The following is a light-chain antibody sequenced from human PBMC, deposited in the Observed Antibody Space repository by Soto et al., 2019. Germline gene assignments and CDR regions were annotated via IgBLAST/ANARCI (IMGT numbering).Light chain of an antibody. CDR3: QQLGSYPIT. V-gene: IGKV1-9*01. Sequence: DIQLTQSPSFLSASVGDRVTITCRASQGISSYLAWYQQKPGNAPKLLIYGASTLQSGVPSRFSGSGSGTEFTLTISSLQPEDFATYYCQQLGSYPITFGQGTRLEIK. CDR2: GAS. CDR1: QGISSY. J-gene: IGKJ5*01.